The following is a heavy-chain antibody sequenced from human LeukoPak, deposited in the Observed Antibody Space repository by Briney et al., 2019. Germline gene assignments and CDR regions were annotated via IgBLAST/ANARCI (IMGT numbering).Heavy chain of an antibody. V-gene: IGHV3-23*01. D-gene: IGHD1-26*01. CDR3: AKEGRPNSGGGFFDY. CDR1: GFTFSSYA. J-gene: IGHJ4*02. CDR2: VNESGGRT. Sequence: PGGSLRLSCAASGFTFSSYAMGWVRQAPGKGLEWVSTVNESGGRTYYAASVKGRFTMSRDNSKNTLYLQMNSLRVEDTAIYYCAKEGRPNSGGGFFDYWGQGTRVTVSS.